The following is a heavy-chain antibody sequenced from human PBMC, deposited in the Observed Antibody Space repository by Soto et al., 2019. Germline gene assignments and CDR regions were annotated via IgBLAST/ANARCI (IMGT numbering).Heavy chain of an antibody. CDR3: ARDWGVYSRQRGDAFDI. CDR1: GYTFTSYG. V-gene: IGHV1-18*01. D-gene: IGHD6-13*01. CDR2: ISAYNGNT. J-gene: IGHJ3*02. Sequence: ASVKVSCKASGYTFTSYGISWVRQAPGQGLEWMGWISAYNGNTNYAQKLQGRVTMTTDTSTSTAYMELRSLRSDDTSVYYCARDWGVYSRQRGDAFDIWGQGTMVTVSS.